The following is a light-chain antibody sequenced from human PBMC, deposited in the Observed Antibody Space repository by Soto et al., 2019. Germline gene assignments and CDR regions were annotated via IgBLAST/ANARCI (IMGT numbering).Light chain of an antibody. J-gene: IGKJ1*01. CDR2: KAS. Sequence: DIQMTQSPSTLSASVGDRVTITCRASQSISSWLAWYQQKPGKAPKLLIYKASILESGVPSRFGGSGSGTEFTLTISSLQPDDFATYYCQQYNSYSWTFGQGTKVEIK. V-gene: IGKV1-5*03. CDR1: QSISSW. CDR3: QQYNSYSWT.